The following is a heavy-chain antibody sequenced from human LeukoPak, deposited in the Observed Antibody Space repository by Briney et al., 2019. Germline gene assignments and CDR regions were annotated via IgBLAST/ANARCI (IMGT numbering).Heavy chain of an antibody. D-gene: IGHD6-13*01. Sequence: PSETLSLTCTVSGGSISSSSYYWGWIRQPPGKGLEWIGSIYCSGSTYYNPSLKSRVTISVDTSKNQFSLKLSSVTAADTAVYYCARSYSSSWSYYYYYYMDVWGKGTTVTVSS. V-gene: IGHV4-39*07. CDR2: IYCSGST. CDR1: GGSISSSSYY. J-gene: IGHJ6*03. CDR3: ARSYSSSWSYYYYYYMDV.